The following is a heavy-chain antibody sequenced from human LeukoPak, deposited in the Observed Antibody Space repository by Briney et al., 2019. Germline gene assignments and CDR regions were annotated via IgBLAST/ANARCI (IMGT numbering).Heavy chain of an antibody. CDR2: IYYSGST. CDR3: ARLTVTSTDAFDI. D-gene: IGHD4-17*01. CDR1: GGSISSHY. Sequence: SETLSLTCTVSGGSISSHYWSWIRQPPGKGLEWIGYIYYSGSTNYNPSLKGRVTISVDTSKNQFSLKLSSVTAADTAVYYCARLTVTSTDAFDIWGQGTMVTVSS. J-gene: IGHJ3*02. V-gene: IGHV4-59*11.